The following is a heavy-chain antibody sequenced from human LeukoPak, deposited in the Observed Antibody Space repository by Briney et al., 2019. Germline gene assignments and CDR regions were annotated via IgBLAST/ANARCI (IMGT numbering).Heavy chain of an antibody. CDR2: IYTSGNT. V-gene: IGHV4-4*07. CDR1: GGSISSSY. D-gene: IGHD2/OR15-2a*01. CDR3: ARGLSFSSMDV. J-gene: IGHJ6*03. Sequence: SETLSLTCTVSGGSISSSYWSWIRQPAGKGVEWIGRIYTSGNTNYNPSLKSRVTMSVDTSKNQFSLKLSSVTAADTAVYYCARGLSFSSMDVWGKGTTVTISS.